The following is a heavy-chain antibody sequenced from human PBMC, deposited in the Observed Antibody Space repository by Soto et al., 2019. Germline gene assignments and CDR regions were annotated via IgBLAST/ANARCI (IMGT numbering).Heavy chain of an antibody. CDR2: INPNSGGT. V-gene: IGHV1-2*04. CDR1: GYTFTSYY. J-gene: IGHJ3*02. Sequence: GASVKVSCKASGYTFTSYYMHWVRQAPGQGLEWMGWINPNSGGTNYAQKFQGWVTMTRDTSISTAYMELSRLRSDDTAVYYCARDYYDSSGSPKRHAFDIWGQGTMVTVSS. D-gene: IGHD3-22*01. CDR3: ARDYYDSSGSPKRHAFDI.